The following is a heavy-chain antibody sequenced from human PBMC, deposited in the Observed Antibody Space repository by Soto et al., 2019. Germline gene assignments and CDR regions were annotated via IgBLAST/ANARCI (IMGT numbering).Heavy chain of an antibody. V-gene: IGHV3-30-3*01. J-gene: IGHJ4*02. Sequence: RLSCAASGFTFSSYAMHWVRQAPGKGLEWVAVISYDGSNKYYADSVKGRFTISRDNSKNTLYLQMNSLRAEDTAVYYCARETIYCTNGVCYRNGYFDYWGQGTLVTVSS. CDR3: ARETIYCTNGVCYRNGYFDY. CDR1: GFTFSSYA. CDR2: ISYDGSNK. D-gene: IGHD2-8*01.